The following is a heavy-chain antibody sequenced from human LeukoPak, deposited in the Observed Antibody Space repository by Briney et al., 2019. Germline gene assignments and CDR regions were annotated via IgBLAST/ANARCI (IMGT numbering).Heavy chain of an antibody. Sequence: GGSLRLSCAASGFTFSSYGMHWVRQAPGKGLEWVAFIRYDGSNKYYADSVKGRFTISRDNSKNTLYLQMNSLRAEDTAVYYCARSGMPAATWGLPLNADNWFDPWGQGTLVTVSS. CDR1: GFTFSSYG. CDR3: ARSGMPAATWGLPLNADNWFDP. D-gene: IGHD2-15*01. J-gene: IGHJ5*02. V-gene: IGHV3-30*02. CDR2: IRYDGSNK.